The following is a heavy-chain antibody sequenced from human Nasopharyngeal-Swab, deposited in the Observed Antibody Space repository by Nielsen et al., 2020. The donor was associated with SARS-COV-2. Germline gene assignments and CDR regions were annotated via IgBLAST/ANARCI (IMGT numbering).Heavy chain of an antibody. CDR1: GGSFSGYY. V-gene: IGHV4-34*01. J-gene: IGHJ6*02. CDR2: INHSGST. CDR3: ARDRIYYGMDV. Sequence: SETLSLTCAVYGGSFSGYYWSWIRQPPGKGLEWIGEINHSGSTNYNPSLKSRVTISVDTSKNQFSLKLSSVTAADTAVYYCARDRIYYGMDVWGQGTTVTVSS.